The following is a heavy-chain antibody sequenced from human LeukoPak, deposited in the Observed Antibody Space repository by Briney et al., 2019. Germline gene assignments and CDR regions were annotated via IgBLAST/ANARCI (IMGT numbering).Heavy chain of an antibody. V-gene: IGHV3-23*01. CDR3: AKLGPESPLFDY. Sequence: GGSLRLSCAASGFTFSSYAMSWVRQAPGKGLEWVSAISGSGGSTYYADSVKGRSTISRDNPKNTLYLQMNSLRAEDTAVYYCAKLGPESPLFDYWGQGTLVTVSS. CDR2: ISGSGGST. CDR1: GFTFSSYA. J-gene: IGHJ4*02. D-gene: IGHD1-14*01.